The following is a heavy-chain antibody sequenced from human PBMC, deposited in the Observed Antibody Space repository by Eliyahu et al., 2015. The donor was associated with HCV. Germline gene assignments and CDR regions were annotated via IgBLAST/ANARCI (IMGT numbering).Heavy chain of an antibody. D-gene: IGHD1-14*01. CDR3: VRDPDKTTSDY. V-gene: IGHV3-48*01. CDR2: ITSSGDSI. CDR1: IRLTTHS. Sequence: EVQLVESGGGVVQPGGSRXTLLCSLWIRLTTHSTCWGRQAPGRGLEWISRITSSGDSIHYADSVAGRFTISRDNARNSLYLQMNSLRAGDTAVYYCVRDPDKTTSDYWGQGTLVTVSS. J-gene: IGHJ4*02.